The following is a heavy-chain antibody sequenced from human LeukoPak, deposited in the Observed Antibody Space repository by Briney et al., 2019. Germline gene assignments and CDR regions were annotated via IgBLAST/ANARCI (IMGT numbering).Heavy chain of an antibody. J-gene: IGHJ6*02. CDR2: ISAYNGNT. Sequence: ASVKVSCKASVDAFTSYGISWVRQAPGQGLEWMGWISAYNGNTNYAQKLQGRVTMTTDTSTSTAYMELRSLRSDETAVYYCAGAGSYDILTYYYYGMDVWGQGTTVTVSS. CDR1: VDAFTSYG. CDR3: AGAGSYDILTYYYYGMDV. V-gene: IGHV1-18*01. D-gene: IGHD3-9*01.